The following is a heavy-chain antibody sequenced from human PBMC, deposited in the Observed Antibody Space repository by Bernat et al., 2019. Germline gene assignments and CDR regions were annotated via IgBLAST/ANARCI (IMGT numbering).Heavy chain of an antibody. V-gene: IGHV2-70*15. D-gene: IGHD3-16*01. Sequence: QVTLRESGPALVKPTQTLTLTCTFSGFSLSTSGMCVSWIRQPPGKAPEWLARIDWDDDKYYSTSLKTRLTISKDTSKNQVVLTMTNMDPVDTATYYCARILCPLGVIDYWGQGTLVTVSS. CDR1: GFSLSTSGMC. J-gene: IGHJ4*02. CDR2: IDWDDDK. CDR3: ARILCPLGVIDY.